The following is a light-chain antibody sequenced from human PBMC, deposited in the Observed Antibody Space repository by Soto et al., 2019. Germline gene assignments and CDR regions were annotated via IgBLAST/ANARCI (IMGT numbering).Light chain of an antibody. CDR3: QQRRKWQVR. Sequence: EFAWTPAPLTEALSPGAGAPLSCRASQSVSRYLAWYQPKPGQAPRHLTYDASIRATGIPDRFSGSGSGTDFTLTISSLEPEDFAVYYCQQRRKWQVRFGQGTRGRL. CDR2: DAS. V-gene: IGKV3-11*01. CDR1: QSVSRY. J-gene: IGKJ5*01.